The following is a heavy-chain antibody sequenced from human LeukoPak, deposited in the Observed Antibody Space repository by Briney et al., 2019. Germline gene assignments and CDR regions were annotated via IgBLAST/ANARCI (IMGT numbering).Heavy chain of an antibody. J-gene: IGHJ5*02. V-gene: IGHV3-23*01. CDR3: AKDPGNFVEAGWFDP. CDR2: ISGSGGST. CDR1: GFTFSSYA. Sequence: GGSLRLSCAACGFTFSSYAMRWLRQAPGRGLEGVSAISGSGGSTYYADSVKGRFTISRDNSKNTLYLQMNSLRAEDTAVYYCAKDPGNFVEAGWFDPWGQGTLVTVSS. D-gene: IGHD3-9*01.